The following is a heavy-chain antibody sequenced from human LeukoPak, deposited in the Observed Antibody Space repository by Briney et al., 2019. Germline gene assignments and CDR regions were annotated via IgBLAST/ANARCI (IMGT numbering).Heavy chain of an antibody. V-gene: IGHV3-21*01. CDR3: AGVGEYQMSSGGFDP. Sequence: PGRSLRLSFSASGFTLSSYSLSWIRQAPGKGLEWVGSINCGSSSRYYAASVKGRFIISSANAKNSQYLQMNNPRTEETASLHCAGVGEYQMSSGGFDPWGQGTLVTVSS. J-gene: IGHJ5*02. D-gene: IGHD2-2*01. CDR1: GFTLSSYS. CDR2: INCGSSSR.